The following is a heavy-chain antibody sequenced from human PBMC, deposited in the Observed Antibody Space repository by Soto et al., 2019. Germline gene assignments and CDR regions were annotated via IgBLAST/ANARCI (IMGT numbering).Heavy chain of an antibody. D-gene: IGHD2-8*02. J-gene: IGHJ3*02. CDR3: ARSLVPDQLYRPGDTCNAIGAFDI. V-gene: IGHV3-64*07. CDR2: ISSDGSSS. CDR1: GFTFNTYA. Sequence: VQLVESGGGLVQPGGSMRLSCAASGFTFNTYAMHWVRQAPGRGLEYVSAISSDGSSSFYADSVKGKFTISRDNSKDMLYLQMANLRAEDMAVYYCARSLVPDQLYRPGDTCNAIGAFDISGQGTMVIVSS.